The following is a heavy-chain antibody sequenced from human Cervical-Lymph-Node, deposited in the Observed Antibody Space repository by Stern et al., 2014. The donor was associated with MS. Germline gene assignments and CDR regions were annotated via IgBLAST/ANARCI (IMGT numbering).Heavy chain of an antibody. V-gene: IGHV5-51*03. Sequence: EVQLEESGAEVKKPGESLKISCQGSGYSFTSYWIGWVRQMPGQGLEWMGRIFPGDSDTRYSPSFQGQVTISADKSNRTAYLQWSSLKASDTAMYYCARPKDYGDFKNWGQGTLVTVSS. CDR2: IFPGDSDT. CDR3: ARPKDYGDFKN. J-gene: IGHJ4*02. D-gene: IGHD4-17*01. CDR1: GYSFTSYW.